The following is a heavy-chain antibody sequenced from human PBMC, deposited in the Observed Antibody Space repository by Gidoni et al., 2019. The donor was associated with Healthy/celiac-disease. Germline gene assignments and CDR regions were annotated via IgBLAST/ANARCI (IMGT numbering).Heavy chain of an antibody. V-gene: IGHV5-10-1*03. J-gene: IGHJ5*02. Sequence: EVQLVQSGAEVKKPGESLRISCKGSGYSFTSYWISWVRQVPGKGLEWKGGIDPSYSYTNYSPSFQGHVTISADKSISTAYLQWSSLKASDTAMYYCARHREDYSSWVGFDPWGQGTLVTVSS. CDR3: ARHREDYSSWVGFDP. D-gene: IGHD6-19*01. CDR2: IDPSYSYT. CDR1: GYSFTSYW.